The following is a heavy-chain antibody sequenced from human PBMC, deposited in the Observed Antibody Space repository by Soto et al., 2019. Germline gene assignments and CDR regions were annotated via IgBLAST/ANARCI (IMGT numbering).Heavy chain of an antibody. CDR1: GFTFSNYG. V-gene: IGHV3-33*01. CDR2: IWYDGDKK. J-gene: IGHJ3*02. Sequence: QVQLVESGGGVVQPGKSLRLSCAASGFTFSNYGMHWVRQPPGKGLEWVAIIWYDGDKKYYADSVKGRFTISRDNSKNKLYLQMNSLRGEDTAVYYCARDSGVGAIYDAAIDIWGQGTMVTGSS. D-gene: IGHD1-26*01. CDR3: ARDSGVGAIYDAAIDI.